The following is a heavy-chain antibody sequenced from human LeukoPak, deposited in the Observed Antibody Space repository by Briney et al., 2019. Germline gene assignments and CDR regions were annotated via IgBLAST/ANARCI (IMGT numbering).Heavy chain of an antibody. V-gene: IGHV3-23*01. J-gene: IGHJ5*02. CDR3: AKDVGYCSSTSCYSDP. D-gene: IGHD2-2*02. CDR2: ISGSGGST. CDR1: GFTFSSYA. Sequence: PGGSMRLSCAASGFTFSSYAMSWVRQAPGKVLEWVSAISGSGGSTYYADSVKGRFTISRGNSKNTLYLQMNSLRAEDTAVYYCAKDVGYCSSTSCYSDPWGQGTLVTVSS.